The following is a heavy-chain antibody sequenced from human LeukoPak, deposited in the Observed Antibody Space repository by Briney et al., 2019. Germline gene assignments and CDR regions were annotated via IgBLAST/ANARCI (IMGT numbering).Heavy chain of an antibody. CDR2: ISSSSSYI. Sequence: KPGGSLRLSCAASGFTFSSFTMNWVRQAPGKGLEWVSSISSSSSYIYSADSVKGRFTISRDNARNSLYPRMNSLRAEDTAVYYCARDPGAYSSSPIDYWGQGTLVTVSS. CDR1: GFTFSSFT. J-gene: IGHJ4*02. D-gene: IGHD6-6*01. CDR3: ARDPGAYSSSPIDY. V-gene: IGHV3-21*01.